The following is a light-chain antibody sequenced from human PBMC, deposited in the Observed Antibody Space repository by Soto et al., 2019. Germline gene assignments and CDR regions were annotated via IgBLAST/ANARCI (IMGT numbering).Light chain of an antibody. CDR3: QQYSIYPFT. CDR1: QGINIY. Sequence: DIQMTQSPSSLSASVGDRVTITCRASQGINIYLAWFQQKPGKPPKSLINAASTLQRGVSSRCSGGGSGTVFPLTICSLQPEDFATYCCQQYSIYPFTFGPGTNVAL. V-gene: IGKV1-16*01. J-gene: IGKJ3*01. CDR2: AAS.